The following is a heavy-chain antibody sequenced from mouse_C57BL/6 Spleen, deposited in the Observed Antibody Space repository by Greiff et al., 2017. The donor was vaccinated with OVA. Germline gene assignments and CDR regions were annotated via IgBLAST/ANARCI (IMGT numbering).Heavy chain of an antibody. Sequence: VQLQQSGPELVKPGASVKISCKASGYAFSSSWMNWVKQRPGKGLEWIGRIYPGDGDTNYTGKFKGKATLTADKSSSTAYMQLSSLTSEDSAVYFCARDYSLYYYAMDYWGQGTSVTVAS. CDR1: GYAFSSSW. D-gene: IGHD2-12*01. CDR3: ARDYSLYYYAMDY. V-gene: IGHV1-82*01. J-gene: IGHJ4*01. CDR2: IYPGDGDT.